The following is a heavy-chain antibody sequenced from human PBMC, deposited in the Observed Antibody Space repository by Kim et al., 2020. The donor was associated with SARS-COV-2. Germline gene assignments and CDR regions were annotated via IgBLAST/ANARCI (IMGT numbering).Heavy chain of an antibody. J-gene: IGHJ4*02. CDR2: INQDGTKK. CDR1: GFTFSSHW. CDR3: ARDGVAPGVYFDY. V-gene: IGHV3-7*01. D-gene: IGHD2-15*01. Sequence: GGSLRLSCAASGFTFSSHWMSWVRQAPGKGLEWVANINQDGTKKYYVDSVKGRLTISRDNAKNSLYLQMNSLRAEDTAVYLCARDGVAPGVYFDYWGQGSLVTVSS.